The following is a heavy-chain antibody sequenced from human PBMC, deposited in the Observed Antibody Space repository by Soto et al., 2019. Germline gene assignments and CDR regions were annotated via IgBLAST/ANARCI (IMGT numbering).Heavy chain of an antibody. D-gene: IGHD2-2*03. V-gene: IGHV4-59*01. CDR1: GDPITSYY. CDR3: ARDLGIGSGPFDA. CDR2: IYYSGST. Sequence: SETLSLTYTVSGDPITSYYWSWIRQPPGKALEWIGYIYYSGSTDNDPSLKSRVTMSLDPSKKQFSLKLKSVTAADTAVYYCARDLGIGSGPFDAWGQGTMVTVSS. J-gene: IGHJ3*01.